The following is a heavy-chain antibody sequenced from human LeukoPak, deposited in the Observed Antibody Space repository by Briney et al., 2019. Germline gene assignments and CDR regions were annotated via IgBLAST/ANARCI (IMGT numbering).Heavy chain of an antibody. V-gene: IGHV3-23*01. CDR2: ISGSGRDT. D-gene: IGHD3-22*01. J-gene: IGHJ4*02. CDR3: ATNYYDSSGYFPDFDY. CDR1: GFTFSSYA. Sequence: PGGSLRLSCAASGFTFSSYAMYWVRQAPVKGLEWVSGISGSGRDTYYADSVKGRFTISRDNSKNTLYLQMNSLRADDTAVYYCATNYYDSSGYFPDFDYWGQGALVSVSS.